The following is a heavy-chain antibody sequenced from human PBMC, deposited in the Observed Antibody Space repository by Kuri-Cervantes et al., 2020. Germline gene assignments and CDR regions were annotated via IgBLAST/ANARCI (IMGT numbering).Heavy chain of an antibody. CDR2: IVVGSGNT. J-gene: IGHJ4*02. CDR3: YCRLLSGDYEN. V-gene: IGHV1-58*01. Sequence: SVKVSCKASGFTFTSSAVQWVRQARGQRLEWIGWIVVGSGNTNYAQKFQERVTITRDMSTSTAYMELRSLRSDDTAVYYCYCRLLSGDYENWGQGTLVTVSS. CDR1: GFTFTSSA. D-gene: IGHD4-17*01.